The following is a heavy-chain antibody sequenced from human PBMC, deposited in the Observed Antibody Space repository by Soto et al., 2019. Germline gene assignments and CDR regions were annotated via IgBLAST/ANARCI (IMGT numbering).Heavy chain of an antibody. CDR3: ARDHEPTGLLLRKAFDI. CDR1: GFTFSSYA. V-gene: IGHV3-23*01. J-gene: IGHJ3*02. D-gene: IGHD3-22*01. CDR2: ISGSGGST. Sequence: PGGSLRLSCAASGFTFSSYAMSWVRQAPGKGLEWVSAISGSGGSTYYADSVKGRFTISRDNAKNSLYLQMNSLRAEDTAVYYCARDHEPTGLLLRKAFDIWGQGTMVTVSS.